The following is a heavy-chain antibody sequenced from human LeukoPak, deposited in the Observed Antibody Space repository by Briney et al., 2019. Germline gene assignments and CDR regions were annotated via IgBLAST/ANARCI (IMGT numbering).Heavy chain of an antibody. CDR1: RFIYNIYC. CDR2: IKQDGSEK. CDR3: ARGRPYMDV. V-gene: IGHV3-7*01. Sequence: GVSLTLSCAASRFIYNIYCMMWLPHARGKAREWVANIKQDGSEKYYVDSVKGRFTISRDNAKNSLYLQMNSLRAEDTAVYYCARGRPYMDVWGKGRTVTISS. J-gene: IGHJ6*03.